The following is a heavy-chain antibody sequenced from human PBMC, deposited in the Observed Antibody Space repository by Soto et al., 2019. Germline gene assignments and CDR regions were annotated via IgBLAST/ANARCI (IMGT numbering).Heavy chain of an antibody. Sequence: QVQLQESGPGLVQPSGTLSLTCAVSGGSISTNNWWTWVRQPPGKGLEWIGEIHHSGRTAYNPSLKSRVTISVDKSKNQISLRLSSVTAADTADYYCTRRPTRETGGGVDYWGQGTLVTVSS. CDR3: TRRPTRETGGGVDY. J-gene: IGHJ4*02. D-gene: IGHD2-8*02. V-gene: IGHV4-4*02. CDR2: IHHSGRT. CDR1: GGSISTNNW.